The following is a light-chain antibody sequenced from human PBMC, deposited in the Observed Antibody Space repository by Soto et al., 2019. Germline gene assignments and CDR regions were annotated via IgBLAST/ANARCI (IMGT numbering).Light chain of an antibody. CDR1: NSDIGAYSR. CDR2: AVS. Sequence: QSALTQPASLSGSPGQSITISCTGTNSDIGAYSRVCWYQQHPGKVPKLMIFAVSTRPSGVSNRFSGSKSGNTASLTISGLLAEDEADYYCVSYTSSDSGVFGGGTKLTVL. J-gene: IGLJ3*02. V-gene: IGLV2-14*03. CDR3: VSYTSSDSGV.